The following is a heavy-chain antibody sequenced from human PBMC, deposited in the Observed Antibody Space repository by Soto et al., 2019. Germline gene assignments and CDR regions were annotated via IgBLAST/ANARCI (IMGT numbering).Heavy chain of an antibody. D-gene: IGHD3-9*01. CDR3: AREYYGLLTGYYTDY. V-gene: IGHV3-74*01. CDR2: ISGDGVTT. Sequence: EVPLVESGGDLVQRGGSLRLSCAASGFPFSSYWMHWGRHTPGKGLDWVARISGDGVTTYYADSVTGRFTVSRDNAKNTLSLQIRGLRAEDTAVYYCAREYYGLLTGYYTDYWGQGTLVSVSS. J-gene: IGHJ4*02. CDR1: GFPFSSYW.